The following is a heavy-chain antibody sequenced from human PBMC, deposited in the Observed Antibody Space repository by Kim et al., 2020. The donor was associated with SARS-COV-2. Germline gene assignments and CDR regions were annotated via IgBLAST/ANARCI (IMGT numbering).Heavy chain of an antibody. CDR3: ARDLSAWWLLFHYGMDV. J-gene: IGHJ6*02. CDR2: ISSSSSYI. Sequence: GGSLRLSCAASGFTFSSYSMNWVRQAPGKGLEWVSSISSSSSYIYYADSVKGRFTISRDNAKNSLYLQMNSLRAEDTAVYYCARDLSAWWLLFHYGMDVWGQGTTVTVSS. V-gene: IGHV3-21*01. CDR1: GFTFSSYS. D-gene: IGHD2-21*02.